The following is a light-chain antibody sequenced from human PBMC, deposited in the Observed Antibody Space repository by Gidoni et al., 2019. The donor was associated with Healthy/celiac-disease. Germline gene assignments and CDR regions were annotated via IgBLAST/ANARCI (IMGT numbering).Light chain of an antibody. Sequence: SYVLTQPPSVSVAPVKTARITCGGNNIGSKSVHWYQHKPAQAPVLVVYDDSDRPAGIPERFSGSNSGNTATLTISRVEAGDEADYYCQVWDSSSDHPVVFGGGTKLTVL. J-gene: IGLJ2*01. V-gene: IGLV3-21*03. CDR2: DDS. CDR1: NIGSKS. CDR3: QVWDSSSDHPVV.